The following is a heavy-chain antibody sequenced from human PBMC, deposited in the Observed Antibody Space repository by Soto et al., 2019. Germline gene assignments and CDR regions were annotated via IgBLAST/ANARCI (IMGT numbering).Heavy chain of an antibody. CDR3: ARDHTVGFYGSGSYYQLYGMDV. D-gene: IGHD3-10*01. CDR2: ISAYNGNT. Sequence: ASVKVSCKASGYTFTSYGISWVRQAPGQGLEWMGWISAYNGNTNYAQKLQGRVTMTTDTSTSTAYMELRSLRSDDTAVYYCARDHTVGFYGSGSYYQLYGMDVWGQGPTVTVSS. CDR1: GYTFTSYG. J-gene: IGHJ6*02. V-gene: IGHV1-18*04.